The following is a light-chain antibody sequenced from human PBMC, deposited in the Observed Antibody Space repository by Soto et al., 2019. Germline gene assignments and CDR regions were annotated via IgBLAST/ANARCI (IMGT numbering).Light chain of an antibody. CDR2: VAS. J-gene: IGKJ1*01. CDR1: ESVSSSF. CDR3: QQSRRPMT. Sequence: ENVLSQSLGTASLSQVERATXSCRASESVSSSFVAWYQQKPHHPPTLLIYVASTIPTGIPDRFSRSGSGTDFTLIIDRQKHEVFAVYYWQQSRRPMTFGQSTKVDIK. V-gene: IGKV3-20*01.